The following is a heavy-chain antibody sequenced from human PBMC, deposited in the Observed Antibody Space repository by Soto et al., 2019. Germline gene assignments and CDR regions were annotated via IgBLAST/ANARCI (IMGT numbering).Heavy chain of an antibody. CDR2: ISGNSGSI. V-gene: IGHV3-9*01. J-gene: IGHJ5*02. CDR1: GFTFDDYA. CDR3: AKSRRWFGALIDP. D-gene: IGHD3-10*01. Sequence: EVQLVESGGGLVQPGRSLRLSCAASGFTFDDYAMHWVRQAPGQGLEWVSGISGNSGSIGYADSVKGRFTISRDHAKNSLYLQMNSLSAEDTALYDCAKSRRWFGALIDPWGQGTLVTVSS.